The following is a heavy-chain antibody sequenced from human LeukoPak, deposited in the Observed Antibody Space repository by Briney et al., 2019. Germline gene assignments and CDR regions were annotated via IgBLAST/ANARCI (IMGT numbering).Heavy chain of an antibody. Sequence: GASVRVSCKASGGTFSSYAISWVRQAPGQGLEWMGGTIPIFGTANYAQKFQGRVTITADESTSTAYMELSSLRSEDTAVYYCAFGVRGVIMWLFDPWGQGTLGTVSS. CDR2: TIPIFGTA. CDR3: AFGVRGVIMWLFDP. J-gene: IGHJ5*02. V-gene: IGHV1-69*01. D-gene: IGHD3-10*01. CDR1: GGTFSSYA.